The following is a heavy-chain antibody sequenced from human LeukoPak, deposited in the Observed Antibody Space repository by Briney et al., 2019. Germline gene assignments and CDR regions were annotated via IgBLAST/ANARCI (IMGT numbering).Heavy chain of an antibody. Sequence: GGSLRLSCAASGFTFNNYGMHWVRQAPGKGLEWVAVISYDGPNKYYADSVRGRFTISRDNSKNTLYLQMNSLRAEDTAVYYCAKGAGVAVTAAPVDYWGQGTLVTVSS. J-gene: IGHJ4*02. D-gene: IGHD6-19*01. CDR3: AKGAGVAVTAAPVDY. V-gene: IGHV3-30*18. CDR1: GFTFNNYG. CDR2: ISYDGPNK.